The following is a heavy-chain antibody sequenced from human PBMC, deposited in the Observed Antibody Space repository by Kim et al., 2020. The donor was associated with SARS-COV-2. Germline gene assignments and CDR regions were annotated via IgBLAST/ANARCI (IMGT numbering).Heavy chain of an antibody. J-gene: IGHJ4*02. D-gene: IGHD3-22*01. Sequence: SETLSLTCTVSGGSISTYYWSWIRQPPGKGLEWIGYIYYSGSTDYNPSLKNRVIISVDTSKNQFSLKLNSVTAADTAIYYCARRYESSGYYSHWGQGTLVTVSS. CDR2: IYYSGST. V-gene: IGHV4-59*08. CDR3: ARRYESSGYYSH. CDR1: GGSISTYY.